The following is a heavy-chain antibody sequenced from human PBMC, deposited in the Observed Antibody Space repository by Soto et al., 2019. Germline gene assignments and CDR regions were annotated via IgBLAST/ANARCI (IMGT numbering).Heavy chain of an antibody. Sequence: EVQLVESGAGLAQPGGSLRLSCAASGFTFSSHWIHWVRQAPGKGLGWVSRINGDGSSTSYRDSVKGRFTISRGNAKNTLYLQMNRLRVEDMAVYYWARSRGGFNFFGDCWGQGALVTVSS. CDR3: ARSRGGFNFFGDC. J-gene: IGHJ4*02. D-gene: IGHD2-15*01. CDR1: GFTFSSHW. V-gene: IGHV3-74*01. CDR2: INGDGSST.